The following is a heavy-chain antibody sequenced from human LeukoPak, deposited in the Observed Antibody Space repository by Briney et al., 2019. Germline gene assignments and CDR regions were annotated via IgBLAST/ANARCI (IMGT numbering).Heavy chain of an antibody. J-gene: IGHJ1*01. CDR3: AKDLPNPGTSRHFQY. CDR2: ISSGSTYI. Sequence: GGSLRLSCAASGFTFSSYSMNWVRQAPGKGLEWVSSISSGSTYIYYADSVKGRFTISRDNSKNTLYLQMNSLRAEDTAVYYCAKDLPNPGTSRHFQYWGQGTLVTVSS. CDR1: GFTFSSYS. V-gene: IGHV3-21*04. D-gene: IGHD2-8*01.